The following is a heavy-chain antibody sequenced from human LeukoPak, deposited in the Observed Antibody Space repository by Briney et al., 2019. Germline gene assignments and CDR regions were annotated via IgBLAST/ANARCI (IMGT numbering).Heavy chain of an antibody. CDR1: GGSINTYC. CDR2: ISTGGSI. V-gene: IGHV4-4*07. CDR3: ARDQGDYGDHRYFVY. Sequence: SETLSLTCTVSGGSINTYCWSWIRQPAGKGLEWIGRISTGGSINFNPSLESRVTMSVDTSKKQFSLRLSSVTAADTAVYYCARDQGDYGDHRYFVYWGQGTLVTVSS. D-gene: IGHD4-17*01. J-gene: IGHJ4*02.